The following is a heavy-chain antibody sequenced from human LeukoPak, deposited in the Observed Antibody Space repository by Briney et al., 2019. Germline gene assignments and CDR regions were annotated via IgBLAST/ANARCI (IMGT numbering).Heavy chain of an antibody. V-gene: IGHV4-39*07. J-gene: IGHJ4*02. Sequence: SETLSLTCTVSGGSISSSSYYWGWIRQPPGKGLEWIGSIYYSGSTYYNPSLKSRVTISVDTSKNQFSLKLSSVTAADTAVYYCARDRSGGGLWSQGTLVTVSS. D-gene: IGHD2-15*01. CDR2: IYYSGST. CDR3: ARDRSGGGL. CDR1: GGSISSSSYY.